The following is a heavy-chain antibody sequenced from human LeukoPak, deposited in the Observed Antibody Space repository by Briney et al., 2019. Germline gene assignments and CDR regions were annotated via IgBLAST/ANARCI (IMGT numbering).Heavy chain of an antibody. Sequence: QSGGSLRLSCAASGFTFSSYWMTWVRQAPGKGLEWVANIKQDGSERNYVDSVKGRFTISRDNAKNSLYLQMNSLRAEDTAVYYCARQFGTTGTTYYYYGMDVWGKGTTVTVSS. CDR2: IKQDGSER. J-gene: IGHJ6*04. CDR1: GFTFSSYW. V-gene: IGHV3-7*03. CDR3: ARQFGTTGTTYYYYGMDV. D-gene: IGHD1-1*01.